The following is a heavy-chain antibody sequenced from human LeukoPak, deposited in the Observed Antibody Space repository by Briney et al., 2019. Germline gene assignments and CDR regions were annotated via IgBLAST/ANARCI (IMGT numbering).Heavy chain of an antibody. J-gene: IGHJ6*03. CDR3: ARGGVGGYYYYYMDV. D-gene: IGHD3-16*01. CDR2: IYHSGST. V-gene: IGHV4-34*01. Sequence: SETLSLTCAVYVGSFIGYYWSGIRQPPGRGREGIGEIYHSGSTNYSPSLKSRVTISVGTSKNEFSRKMSSVTAADTAVYYCARGGVGGYYYYYMDVWGKGTTVTVSS. CDR1: VGSFIGYY.